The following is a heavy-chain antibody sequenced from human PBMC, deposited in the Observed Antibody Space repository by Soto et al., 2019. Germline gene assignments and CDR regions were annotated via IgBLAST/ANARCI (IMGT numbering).Heavy chain of an antibody. D-gene: IGHD2-15*01. CDR3: AREWSAFGY. Sequence: SETLSLTCTVSGVSITSYKWSWIRQSPGKGLEWIAYMYSSGSSSYNPSLKSRVTISVDTSKNQYSLKVNSATAADTAVYYCAREWSAFGYWGQGILVTISS. J-gene: IGHJ4*02. V-gene: IGHV4-59*01. CDR1: GVSITSYK. CDR2: MYSSGSS.